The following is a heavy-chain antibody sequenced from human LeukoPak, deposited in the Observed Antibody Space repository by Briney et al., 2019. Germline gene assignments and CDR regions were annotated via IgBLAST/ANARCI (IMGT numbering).Heavy chain of an antibody. Sequence: GASVKVSRKASGGTFSSYAISWVRQAPGQGLEWMGRIIPIFGTANYAQKFQGRVTITTDESTSTAYMELSSLRSEDTAVYYCASSGGDYDFWSGYYSGPGAFDIWGQGTMVTVSS. CDR1: GGTFSSYA. D-gene: IGHD3-3*01. CDR3: ASSGGDYDFWSGYYSGPGAFDI. CDR2: IIPIFGTA. V-gene: IGHV1-69*05. J-gene: IGHJ3*02.